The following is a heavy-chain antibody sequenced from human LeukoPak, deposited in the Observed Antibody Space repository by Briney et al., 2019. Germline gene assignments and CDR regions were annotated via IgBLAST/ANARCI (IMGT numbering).Heavy chain of an antibody. V-gene: IGHV4-59*01. CDR1: GGSISSYY. D-gene: IGHD3-10*01. CDR2: IYYSGTT. CDR3: ARAAIEYYYGSGSYYTFLGYFDY. Sequence: PSETLSLTCTVSGGSISSYYWSWIRQPPGKGLEWIGYIYYSGTTNYNPSLKSRVTISVDTSKNQFSLKLSSVTAADTAVYYCARAAIEYYYGSGSYYTFLGYFDYWGQGTLVTVSS. J-gene: IGHJ4*02.